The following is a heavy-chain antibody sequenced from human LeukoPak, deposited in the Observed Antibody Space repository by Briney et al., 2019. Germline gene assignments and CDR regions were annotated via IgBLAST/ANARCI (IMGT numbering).Heavy chain of an antibody. J-gene: IGHJ4*02. CDR2: ISSSGHSL. D-gene: IGHD1-26*01. V-gene: IGHV3-11*01. CDR1: RFIFSDYY. CDR3: ARGSGSSLRYFDY. Sequence: GGSLRLSCAASRFIFSDYYMSWIRQAPGKGLEWISYISSSGHSLQHADSVKGRFTISRDSAKNSLFLQMNSLRAEDTAVYYCARGSGSSLRYFDYWGQGTLVTVSS.